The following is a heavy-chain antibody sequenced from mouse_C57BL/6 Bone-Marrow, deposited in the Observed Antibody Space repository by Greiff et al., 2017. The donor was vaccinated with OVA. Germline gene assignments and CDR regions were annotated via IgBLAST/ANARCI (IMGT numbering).Heavy chain of an antibody. D-gene: IGHD4-1*01. CDR2: ISSGSSTS. J-gene: IGHJ2*01. V-gene: IGHV5-17*01. CDR3: ARMALTGAYSFDY. Sequence: EVMLVESGGGLVKPGGSLKLSCAASGFTFSDYGMHWVRQAPEKGLEWVAYISSGSSTSYYADTVKGRFTISRDNAKNTLFLQMTSMRSEDTAMYYCARMALTGAYSFDYWGQGTTLTVSS. CDR1: GFTFSDYG.